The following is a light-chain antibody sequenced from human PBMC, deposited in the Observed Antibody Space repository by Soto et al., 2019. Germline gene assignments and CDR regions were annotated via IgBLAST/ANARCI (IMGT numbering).Light chain of an antibody. CDR2: DVS. Sequence: EIVLTQSPATLSLSPGERATLSCRASQSVSSSLAWYQQKPGQTSRLLIYDVSNRATGIPARFSGSGSGTDFTLTVSSLEPEDFAVYYCQQRSNWPLTFGGGTKVEIK. CDR3: QQRSNWPLT. CDR1: QSVSSS. J-gene: IGKJ4*01. V-gene: IGKV3-11*01.